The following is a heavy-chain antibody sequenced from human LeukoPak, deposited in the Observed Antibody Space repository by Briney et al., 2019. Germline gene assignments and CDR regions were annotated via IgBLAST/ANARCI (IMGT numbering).Heavy chain of an antibody. CDR2: INPNSGGT. V-gene: IGHV1-2*02. CDR1: GYTFTGYY. D-gene: IGHD6-13*01. J-gene: IGHJ4*02. Sequence: ASVKVSCKASGYTFTGYYMHWVRQAPGQGLEWMGWINPNSGGTNYAQKLQGRVTMTRDTSVSTAYMELSRLRSDDTAVYYCARDQQQLGDFDYWGQGTLVTVSS. CDR3: ARDQQQLGDFDY.